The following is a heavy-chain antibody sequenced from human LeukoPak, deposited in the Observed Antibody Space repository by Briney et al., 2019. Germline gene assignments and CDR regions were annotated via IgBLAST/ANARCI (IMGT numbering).Heavy chain of an antibody. D-gene: IGHD5-12*01. CDR2: IKSKTDGGTT. J-gene: IGHJ4*02. Sequence: GGSLRLYCAASGFTFSNAWMSWVRQAPGKGLQWVGRIKSKTDGGTTDYAAPVKGRFTISRDDSKNTLYLQMNSLKTEDTAVYYCTTDQDQALVATTDFDYWGQGTLVTVSS. CDR3: TTDQDQALVATTDFDY. CDR1: GFTFSNAW. V-gene: IGHV3-15*01.